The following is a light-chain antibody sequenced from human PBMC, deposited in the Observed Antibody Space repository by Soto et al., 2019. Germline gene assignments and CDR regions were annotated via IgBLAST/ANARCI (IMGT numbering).Light chain of an antibody. CDR1: QSISSY. Sequence: DIQMTQSPSSLSASVGDRVTITCRASQSISSYLNWYQQKPGKAPKRLIYAASSLQSGVPSRFSGSGSGTDFTLIISSLQPEDFATYYCQQSYSTPPITFGPGTKVDIK. CDR2: AAS. CDR3: QQSYSTPPIT. V-gene: IGKV1-39*01. J-gene: IGKJ3*01.